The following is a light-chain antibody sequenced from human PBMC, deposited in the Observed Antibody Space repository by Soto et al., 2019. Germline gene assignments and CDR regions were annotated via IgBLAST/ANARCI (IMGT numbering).Light chain of an antibody. CDR3: QSYDSSLSAV. CDR2: GNS. V-gene: IGLV1-40*01. Sequence: QLVLTQPPSVSVAPGQRVTISCTGSSSNIGAGYDVHWYQQLPGTAPKLLIYGNSNRPSGVPDRFSGSKSGTSASLAITGLQAEDEADYYCQSYDSSLSAVFGGGTKLTVL. J-gene: IGLJ2*01. CDR1: SSNIGAGYD.